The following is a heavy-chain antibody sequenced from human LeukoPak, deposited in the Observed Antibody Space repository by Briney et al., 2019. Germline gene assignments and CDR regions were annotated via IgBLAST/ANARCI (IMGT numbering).Heavy chain of an antibody. Sequence: PGGSLRLSCAAPGFTFSSYSMNWVRQAPGKGLEWVSSISSSSSYIYYADSVKGRFTISRDNAKNSLYLQMNSLRAKDTAVYYCARGVTIFGVVIMERAFDIWGQGTMVTVSS. CDR2: ISSSSSYI. J-gene: IGHJ3*02. V-gene: IGHV3-21*01. CDR3: ARGVTIFGVVIMERAFDI. D-gene: IGHD3-3*01. CDR1: GFTFSSYS.